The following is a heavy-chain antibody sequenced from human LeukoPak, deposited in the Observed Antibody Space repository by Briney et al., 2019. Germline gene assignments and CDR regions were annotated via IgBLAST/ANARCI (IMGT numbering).Heavy chain of an antibody. D-gene: IGHD3-10*02. V-gene: IGHV5-51*01. CDR2: IYPGDSDT. CDR1: GYSFTSYW. J-gene: IGHJ4*02. Sequence: GESLKIFCKGSGYSFTSYWIGWVRQMPGKGLEWMGIIYPGDSDTRYSPSFQGQVTISADKSISTAYLQWSSLKASDTAMYYCARSYEVRGVLFDYWGQGTLVTVSS. CDR3: ARSYEVRGVLFDY.